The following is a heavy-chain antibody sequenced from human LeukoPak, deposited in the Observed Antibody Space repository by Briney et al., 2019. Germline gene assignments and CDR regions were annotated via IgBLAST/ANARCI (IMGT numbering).Heavy chain of an antibody. Sequence: GGSLRLSCAASGFTFSSYAMSWVRQAPGEGLEWVSAISGSGGSTCYADSVKGRFTISRDNSKNTLYLQMNSLRAEDTAVYYCAKEARSSSVSPSIDPWGQGTLVTVSS. D-gene: IGHD6-19*01. J-gene: IGHJ5*02. V-gene: IGHV3-23*01. CDR3: AKEARSSSVSPSIDP. CDR1: GFTFSSYA. CDR2: ISGSGGST.